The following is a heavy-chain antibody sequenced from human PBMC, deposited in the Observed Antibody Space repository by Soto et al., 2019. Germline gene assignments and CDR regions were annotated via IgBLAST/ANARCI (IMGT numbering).Heavy chain of an antibody. V-gene: IGHV4-31*03. CDR1: GGSIINGDTY. D-gene: IGHD2-15*01. CDR2: INYRGTT. Sequence: QVQLQESGPGLVKPSQTLSLTCTVSGGSIINGDTYLNWIRQHPEKGLEWMGYINYRGTTNYNPALKSRILISIDTSKNQFSLRLTSVTAADTAFYYCARDAPGVAPYWGQGTLVTVSS. CDR3: ARDAPGVAPY. J-gene: IGHJ4*02.